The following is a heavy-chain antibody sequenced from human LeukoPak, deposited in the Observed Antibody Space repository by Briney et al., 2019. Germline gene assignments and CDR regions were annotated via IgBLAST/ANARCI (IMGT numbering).Heavy chain of an antibody. CDR3: ARTSGGFDY. CDR2: ISSSSTYI. J-gene: IGHJ4*02. CDR1: GFTFSGYG. Sequence: PGGSLRLSCAASGFTFSGYGMNWGRQAPGKGLEGVSSISSSSTYIYYPSSVNGRFTISRDNAKNSLYLQMDSLRAEDTSVYYCARTSGGFDYWGQGTLVTVSS. V-gene: IGHV3-21*01. D-gene: IGHD1-26*01.